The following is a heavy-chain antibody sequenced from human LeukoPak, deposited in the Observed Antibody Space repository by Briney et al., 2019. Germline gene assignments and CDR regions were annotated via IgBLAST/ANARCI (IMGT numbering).Heavy chain of an antibody. Sequence: ASVKVSCKASGYTFTSYYMHWVRQAPGQGLEWMGIINPSGGSTNYAQKLQGRVTMTTDTSTSTAYMELRSLRSDDTAVYYCARGSQDIVVVPAAIETFDYWGQGTLVTVSS. D-gene: IGHD2-2*02. CDR3: ARGSQDIVVVPAAIETFDY. CDR1: GYTFTSYY. J-gene: IGHJ4*02. V-gene: IGHV1-46*01. CDR2: INPSGGST.